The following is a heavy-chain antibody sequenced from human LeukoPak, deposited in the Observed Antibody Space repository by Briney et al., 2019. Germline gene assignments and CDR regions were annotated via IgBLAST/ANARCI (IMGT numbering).Heavy chain of an antibody. Sequence: GGSLRLSCAASGFTFSSYEMNWVRQAPWKGLEWVSYISSSGSTIYYADPVKGRFTISRDNAKNSLYLQMNSLRAEDTAVYYCAELGITMIGGVWGKGTTVTISS. V-gene: IGHV3-48*03. D-gene: IGHD3-10*02. J-gene: IGHJ6*04. CDR3: AELGITMIGGV. CDR2: ISSSGSTI. CDR1: GFTFSSYE.